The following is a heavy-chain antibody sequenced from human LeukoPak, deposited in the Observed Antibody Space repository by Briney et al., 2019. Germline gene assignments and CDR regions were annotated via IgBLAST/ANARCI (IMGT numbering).Heavy chain of an antibody. Sequence: GGSLRLSCAASGFTFSSYGMHWVRQAPGKGLEWVAVISYDGSNKYYADSVKGRFTISRDNSKNTLYLQMNSLRAEDTAVYYCATRIDPEKYFQRWGQGTLVTVSS. D-gene: IGHD1-26*01. J-gene: IGHJ1*01. CDR2: ISYDGSNK. CDR3: ATRIDPEKYFQR. CDR1: GFTFSSYG. V-gene: IGHV3-30*03.